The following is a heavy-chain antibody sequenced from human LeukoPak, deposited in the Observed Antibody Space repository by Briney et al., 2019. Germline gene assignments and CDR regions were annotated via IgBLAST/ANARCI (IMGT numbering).Heavy chain of an antibody. J-gene: IGHJ4*02. CDR1: GGSISSYY. V-gene: IGHV4-59*12. Sequence: SETLSLTCTVSGGSISSYYWSWIRQPPGKGLEWIGYIYYSGSTKYNPSLKSRVTISVDTSKNQFSLHLDSVTAADTAVYYCARSWAGMYYPFYYFDYWGQGTLVSVSS. CDR3: ARSWAGMYYPFYYFDY. D-gene: IGHD1-26*01. CDR2: IYYSGST.